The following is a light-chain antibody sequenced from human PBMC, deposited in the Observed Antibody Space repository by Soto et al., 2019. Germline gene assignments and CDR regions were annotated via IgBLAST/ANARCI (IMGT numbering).Light chain of an antibody. Sequence: IVLTQSPGTLSLSPGERATLSCRASQTISSSSLAWYQQKGGQAPRLLIYGASSRATGIPDRFSGSGSGTDFTLTISRLEPDDFAVYYCQQYGSSGTFGQGTKVDIK. CDR1: QTISSSS. CDR3: QQYGSSGT. V-gene: IGKV3-20*01. CDR2: GAS. J-gene: IGKJ1*01.